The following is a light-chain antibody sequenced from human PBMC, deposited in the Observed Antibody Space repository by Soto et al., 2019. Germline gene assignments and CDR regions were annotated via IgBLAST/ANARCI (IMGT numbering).Light chain of an antibody. V-gene: IGKV1-5*03. CDR1: QSIGIW. Sequence: DIQMTQSPSTLSASVGDRVSITCRASQSIGIWLAWYQQKPGKAPRVLFYKASILESGVPSRFSGSGSETEFTLTISSLQPDDFATYYCQQYKTYSRTFGQGTKVEIK. CDR3: QQYKTYSRT. J-gene: IGKJ1*01. CDR2: KAS.